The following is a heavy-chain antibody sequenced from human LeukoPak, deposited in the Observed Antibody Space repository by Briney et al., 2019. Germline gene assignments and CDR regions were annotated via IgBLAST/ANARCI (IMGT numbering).Heavy chain of an antibody. CDR3: AREDFYGSGSFDY. D-gene: IGHD3-10*01. J-gene: IGHJ4*02. CDR2: IYYSGST. CDR1: GGSISTSSYY. V-gene: IGHV4-39*07. Sequence: SETLSLTCTVSGGSISTSSYYWGWIRQPPGKGLEWIGNIYYSGSTYYNPSLKSRVTISVDTSKNQFSLKLTSVTAADTAVYYCAREDFYGSGSFDYWGQGTLVTVSS.